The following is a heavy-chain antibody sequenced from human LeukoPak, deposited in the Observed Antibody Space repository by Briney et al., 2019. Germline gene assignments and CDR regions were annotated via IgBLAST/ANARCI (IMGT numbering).Heavy chain of an antibody. D-gene: IGHD3-10*02. CDR1: GCSVRSGGYD. J-gene: IGHJ2*01. Sequence: ECMSLASTDRGCSVRSGGYDWSWLGPPQGKELESVGDIYFSGSTNYNPALQSRVTISVATSKNQFSLKLSSVTAPDTAVYYRARGCWSLDVWGRGTRATVSS. V-gene: IGHV4-61*08. CDR3: ARGCWSLDV. CDR2: IYFSGST.